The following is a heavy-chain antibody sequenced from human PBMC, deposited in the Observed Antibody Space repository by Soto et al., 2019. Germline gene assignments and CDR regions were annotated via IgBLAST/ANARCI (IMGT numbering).Heavy chain of an antibody. Sequence: SETLSLTCTVSGGSISSYYWSWIRQPPGKGLEWIGYIYYSGSTNYNPSLKSRVTISVDTSKNQFSLKLSSVTAADTAVYYCARDCAIAAAGTYYYYMDVWGKGTTVTVSS. CDR3: ARDCAIAAAGTYYYYMDV. J-gene: IGHJ6*03. V-gene: IGHV4-59*01. CDR2: IYYSGST. CDR1: GGSISSYY. D-gene: IGHD6-13*01.